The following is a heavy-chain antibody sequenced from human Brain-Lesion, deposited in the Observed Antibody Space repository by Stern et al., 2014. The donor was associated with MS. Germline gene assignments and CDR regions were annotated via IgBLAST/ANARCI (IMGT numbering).Heavy chain of an antibody. Sequence: VQLVQSGAEVKKPGASVKVSCKTSGYIFTGYYIHWVRQDPGQGLEWMAWINPNTGGPKYAQKFQGRVTMSRDTSISTAYVELSSLTSDDTAVYYCARDQRGITIFGVVTDYYYLGMDVWGQGTTVTVSS. D-gene: IGHD3-3*01. V-gene: IGHV1-2*02. CDR1: GYIFTGYY. CDR2: INPNTGGP. J-gene: IGHJ6*02. CDR3: ARDQRGITIFGVVTDYYYLGMDV.